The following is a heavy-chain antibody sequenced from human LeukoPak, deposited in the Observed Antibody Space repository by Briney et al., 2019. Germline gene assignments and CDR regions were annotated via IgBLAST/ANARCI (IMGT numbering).Heavy chain of an antibody. CDR3: ARRSAAVDY. Sequence: PGRSLRLSCAVSGFYFSSYAMHWVRQAPGKGLDWVAVISYDGSHKYYADSVKGRFTISRDNSKNTVYLQMNSLRTEDTAVYSCARRSAAVDYWGQGTLVTVSS. V-gene: IGHV3-30-3*01. CDR2: ISYDGSHK. D-gene: IGHD6-13*01. J-gene: IGHJ4*02. CDR1: GFYFSSYA.